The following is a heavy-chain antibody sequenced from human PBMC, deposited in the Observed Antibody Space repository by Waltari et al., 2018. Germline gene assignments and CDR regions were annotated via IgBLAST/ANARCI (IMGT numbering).Heavy chain of an antibody. CDR2: IYPGDSDT. CDR3: ARHGYSSGWYGYNWFDP. D-gene: IGHD6-19*01. V-gene: IGHV5-51*01. J-gene: IGHJ5*02. CDR1: GYSFTSYW. Sequence: EVQLVQSGAEVKKPGESLKISCKGSGYSFTSYWIGGVRRMPGKGLEWMGIIYPGDSDTRYSPSFQGQVTISADKSISTAYLQWSSLKASDTAMYYCARHGYSSGWYGYNWFDPWGQGTLVTVSS.